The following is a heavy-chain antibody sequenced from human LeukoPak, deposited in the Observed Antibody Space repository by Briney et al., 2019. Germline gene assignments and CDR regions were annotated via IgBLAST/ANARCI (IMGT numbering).Heavy chain of an antibody. V-gene: IGHV4-39*01. CDR2: IYYSGTT. CDR1: AGTVSCSNEY. J-gene: IGHJ4*02. D-gene: IGHD2-21*02. CDR3: ERRLGSDLPPDY. Sequence: PSETLSLTCTVSAGTVSCSNEYWPWIRQPPGKGLEWIGNIYYSGTTYCNPSLKSRVTISVDMSKNQFALKLSSVTASHTAVSYCERRLGSDLPPDYGGQGSLVTVSS.